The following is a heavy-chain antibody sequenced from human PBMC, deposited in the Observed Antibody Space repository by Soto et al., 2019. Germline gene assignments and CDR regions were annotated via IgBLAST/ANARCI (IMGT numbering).Heavy chain of an antibody. D-gene: IGHD3-22*01. CDR3: APQYYDDSSGHFDY. V-gene: IGHV2-5*02. CDR1: GFSLSTSGVG. Sequence: GSGPTLVNPTQTLTLTCTFSGFSLSTSGVGVGWIRQPPGKALEWLALIYWDDDKRYRPSLKRRLTITKDTSKNQVVLTMTNMDPVDTATYYCAPQYYDDSSGHFDYWGQGTLVTVSS. CDR2: IYWDDDK. J-gene: IGHJ4*02.